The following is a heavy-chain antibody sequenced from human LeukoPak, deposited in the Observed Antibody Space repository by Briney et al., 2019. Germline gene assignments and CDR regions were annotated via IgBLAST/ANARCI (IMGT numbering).Heavy chain of an antibody. J-gene: IGHJ6*02. CDR2: ISSSGSTI. CDR1: GFTFSDYY. D-gene: IGHD6-19*01. Sequence: KPGGSLRLSCAASGFTFSDYYMSWIRQAPGKGLEWVSYISSSGSTIYYADSVKGRFTISRDNAKNSLYLQMNSLRAEDTAVYYCARAFWDSGWPLACMDVWGQGTTVTVSS. CDR3: ARAFWDSGWPLACMDV. V-gene: IGHV3-11*01.